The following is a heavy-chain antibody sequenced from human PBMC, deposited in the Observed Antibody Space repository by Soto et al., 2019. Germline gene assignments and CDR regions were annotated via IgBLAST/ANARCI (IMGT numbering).Heavy chain of an antibody. CDR1: GGSVSSGSYY. J-gene: IGHJ4*02. CDR3: ARGSSSWYPNYFDY. V-gene: IGHV4-61*01. Sequence: SETLSLTCTVSGGSVSSGSYYWSWIRQPPGKGLEWIGYIYYSGSTNYNPSLKSRVTISVDTSKNQFSLKLSSVTAADTAVYYCARGSSSWYPNYFDYWGQGILVTVSS. CDR2: IYYSGST. D-gene: IGHD6-13*01.